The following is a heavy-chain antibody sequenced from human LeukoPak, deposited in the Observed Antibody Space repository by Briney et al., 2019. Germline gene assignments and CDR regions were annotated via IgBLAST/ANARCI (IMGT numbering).Heavy chain of an antibody. CDR3: AKADSAAARLFYDY. CDR2: ISGSGGST. CDR1: GFTFSSCG. V-gene: IGHV3-23*01. Sequence: GGSLRLSCAASGFTFSSCGMHWVRQAPGKGLEWVSAISGSGGSTYYADSVKGRFTISRDNSKNTLYLQMNSLRAEDTAVYYCAKADSAAARLFYDYWGQGTLVTVSS. J-gene: IGHJ4*02. D-gene: IGHD6-6*01.